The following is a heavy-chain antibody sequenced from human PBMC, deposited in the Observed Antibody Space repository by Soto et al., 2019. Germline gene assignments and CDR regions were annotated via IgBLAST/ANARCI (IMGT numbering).Heavy chain of an antibody. J-gene: IGHJ4*02. CDR3: VRRMLPGYYFDY. CDR2: IHTNGINT. D-gene: IGHD3-10*02. V-gene: IGHV1-46*02. Sequence: GASVKVSCKASGYTFNNFFMHWVRQAPGQGLEWMGMIHTNGINTGYAQRFQGRITMTRDTSTSTVYMELSSLTSEDTAVYYCVRRMLPGYYFDYWGQGTLVTVSS. CDR1: GYTFNNFF.